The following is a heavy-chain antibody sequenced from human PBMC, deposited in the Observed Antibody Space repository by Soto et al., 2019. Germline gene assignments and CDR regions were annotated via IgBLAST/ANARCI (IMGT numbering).Heavy chain of an antibody. CDR2: INPNSGGT. V-gene: IGHV1-2*02. D-gene: IGHD3-10*01. J-gene: IGHJ6*02. CDR3: ARAKASGGMDV. CDR1: GFTFTGYY. Sequence: ASVKGACKASGFTFTGYYMHWVRQAPGQGLEWMGWINPNSGGTNYAQKFQGRVTMTRDTSISTAYMELSRLRSDNTAVYYCARAKASGGMDVWGQGTTVAVS.